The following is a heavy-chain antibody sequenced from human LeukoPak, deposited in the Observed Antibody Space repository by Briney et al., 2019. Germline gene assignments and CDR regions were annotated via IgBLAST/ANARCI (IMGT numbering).Heavy chain of an antibody. CDR2: INHSGST. CDR1: GGSFSSYY. CDR3: ARGSGYCTNGVCSLYYFDY. J-gene: IGHJ4*02. Sequence: SETLSLTCAVYGGSFSSYYWSWIRQPPGKGLEWIGEINHSGSTNYNPSLKSLVTISVDTSKNQFSLKLSSVTAADTAVYYCARGSGYCTNGVCSLYYFDYWGQGTLVTVSS. D-gene: IGHD2-8*01. V-gene: IGHV4-34*01.